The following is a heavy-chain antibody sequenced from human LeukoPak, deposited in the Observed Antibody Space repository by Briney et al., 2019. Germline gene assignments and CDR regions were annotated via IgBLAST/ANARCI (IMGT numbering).Heavy chain of an antibody. CDR1: GFTFSSYA. CDR3: ARGGRLDDAFDI. V-gene: IGHV3-30*04. CDR2: ISYDGSTK. Sequence: GGSLRLSCAASGFTFSSYAMHWVRKPPGKGLEWVTMISYDGSTKYYTDSVKGRFTISRDNSKNTLYLQMSSLRADDTAVYYCARGGRLDDAFDIWGQGTMVTVSS. J-gene: IGHJ3*02.